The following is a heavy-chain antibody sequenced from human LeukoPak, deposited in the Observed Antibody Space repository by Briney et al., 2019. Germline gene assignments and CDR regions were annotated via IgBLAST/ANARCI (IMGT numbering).Heavy chain of an antibody. CDR1: GYTFTSYY. CDR2: INPSGGST. Sequence: ASVKVSCKASGYTFTSYYMHWVRQAPGQGLEWMGIINPSGGSTSCAQKFQGRVTMTRDTSTSTVYMELSSLRSEDTAVYYCARDVEAVAGSYYFDYWGQGTLVTVSS. J-gene: IGHJ4*02. CDR3: ARDVEAVAGSYYFDY. V-gene: IGHV1-46*01. D-gene: IGHD6-19*01.